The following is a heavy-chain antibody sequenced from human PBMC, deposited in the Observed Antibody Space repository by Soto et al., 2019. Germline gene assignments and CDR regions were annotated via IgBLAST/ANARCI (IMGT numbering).Heavy chain of an antibody. CDR1: GGTFSSYA. J-gene: IGHJ6*02. Sequence: QVQLVQSGAEVKKPGSSVKVSCKASGGTFSSYAISWVRQAPGQGLEWMGGIIPIFGTANYAQKFQGRVTITADESTSTAYMELSSLRSEDTAVYYCARDSRSTVTTPYYYYYVMDVWGQGTTVTVSS. V-gene: IGHV1-69*01. CDR2: IIPIFGTA. D-gene: IGHD4-17*01. CDR3: ARDSRSTVTTPYYYYYVMDV.